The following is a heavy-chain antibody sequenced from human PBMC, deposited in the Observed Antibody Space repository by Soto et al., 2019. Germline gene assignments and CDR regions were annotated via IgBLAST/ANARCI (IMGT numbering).Heavy chain of an antibody. CDR3: AKGPHTNVGWPYYFES. V-gene: IGHV3-48*02. J-gene: IGHJ4*02. CDR1: GFSLANYP. CDR2: SSPRGDTI. D-gene: IGHD6-19*01. Sequence: GGSLRLSCVASGFSLANYPMNWVRQTPGKGLEWISYSSPRGDTIYYADSVEGRFTISRDNARNSLSLHMSSLRDEDSALYYCAKGPHTNVGWPYYFESWGQGVPVTV.